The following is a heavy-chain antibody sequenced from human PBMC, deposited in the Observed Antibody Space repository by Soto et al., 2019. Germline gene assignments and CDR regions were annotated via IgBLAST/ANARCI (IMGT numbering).Heavy chain of an antibody. J-gene: IGHJ6*02. V-gene: IGHV1-69*13. D-gene: IGHD2-2*01. CDR1: GGTFSSYA. CDR3: ARDIVVVTAVPKYGMDV. Sequence: SVKVSCKASGGTFSSYAISWVRQAPGQGLEWMGGIIPIFGTANYAQKFQGRVTITADESTSTAYMELSSLRSEDTAVYYCARDIVVVTAVPKYGMDVWGQGTTVTVSS. CDR2: IIPIFGTA.